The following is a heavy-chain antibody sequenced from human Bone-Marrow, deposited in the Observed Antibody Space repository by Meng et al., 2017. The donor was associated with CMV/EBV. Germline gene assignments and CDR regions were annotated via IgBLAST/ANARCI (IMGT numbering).Heavy chain of an antibody. CDR2: IYYSGSA. V-gene: IGHV4-30-4*08. D-gene: IGHD2-2*02. CDR1: GGSISSGYYY. Sequence: SETLSPTCTVSGGSISSGYYYWSWLRQPPGKGLDWIGYIYYSGSAYYNPSPKSRVTITVDTSKNQFSLKLSSVTAADTAVYYCARYCSSTSCYTGEVLFDYWGQGTLVTVSS. CDR3: ARYCSSTSCYTGEVLFDY. J-gene: IGHJ4*02.